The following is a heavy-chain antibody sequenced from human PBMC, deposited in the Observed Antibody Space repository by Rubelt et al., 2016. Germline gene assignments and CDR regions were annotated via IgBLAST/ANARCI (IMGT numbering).Heavy chain of an antibody. V-gene: IGHV1-18*01. CDR2: ISAYSGNA. CDR3: ARDVRESSNWYEEGNDY. D-gene: IGHD1-1*01. CDR1: GYTFTSYA. Sequence: QVQLVQSGSELKKPGASVKVSCKASGYTFTSYAMNWVRQAPGQGLEWMGWISAYSGNANYAQKRQGGGTMTTDTSTSTAYLELRSLRSDDTAVYYCARDVRESSNWYEEGNDYWGPGAQVTVSS. J-gene: IGHJ4*02.